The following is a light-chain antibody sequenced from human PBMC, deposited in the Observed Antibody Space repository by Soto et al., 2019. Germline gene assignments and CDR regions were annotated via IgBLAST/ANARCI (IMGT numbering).Light chain of an antibody. CDR1: QSISSW. J-gene: IGKJ2*01. CDR3: QHYNSFMYT. V-gene: IGKV1-5*03. Sequence: DIQMTQSPSTLSASVGDRVTITCRASQSISSWLAWYQQKPGKAPKLLIYKASSLESGFPSRFSGSGSGTEFTLTISSLQPDDFATYYCQHYNSFMYTFGQGTKLEIK. CDR2: KAS.